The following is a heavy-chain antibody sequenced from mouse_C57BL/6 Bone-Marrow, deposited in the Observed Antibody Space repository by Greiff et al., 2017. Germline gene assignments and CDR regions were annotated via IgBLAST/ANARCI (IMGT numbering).Heavy chain of an antibody. J-gene: IGHJ4*01. D-gene: IGHD2-2*01. V-gene: IGHV5-6*01. CDR2: ISSGGSYT. Sequence: EVKLMESGGDLVKPGGSLKLSCAASGFTFSSYGMSWVRQTPDKRLEWVATISSGGSYTYYPDSVKGRFTISRDNANNTLYLQMSSLKSEDTAMYYCARSTMVTTRPMDYWGQGTSVTVSS. CDR1: GFTFSSYG. CDR3: ARSTMVTTRPMDY.